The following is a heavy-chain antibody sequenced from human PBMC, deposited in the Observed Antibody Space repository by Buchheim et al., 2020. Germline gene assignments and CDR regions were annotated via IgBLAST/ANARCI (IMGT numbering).Heavy chain of an antibody. CDR1: GFTFSTYG. Sequence: QVQVVESGGGVVQPGRSLRLSCAASGFTFSTYGMHWVRQAPGQGLEWVAAIWYEGTNKYYADSVQGRFTISSDNSKNRLYLQMNSLRAEDTAVYYCAIERDAYERYFYYSLDVWGQGTT. V-gene: IGHV3-33*01. J-gene: IGHJ6*02. CDR3: AIERDAYERYFYYSLDV. CDR2: IWYEGTNK. D-gene: IGHD5-24*01.